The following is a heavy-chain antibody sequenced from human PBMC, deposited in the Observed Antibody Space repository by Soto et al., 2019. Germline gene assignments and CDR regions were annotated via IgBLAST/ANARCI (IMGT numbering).Heavy chain of an antibody. D-gene: IGHD3-10*01. J-gene: IGHJ4*02. CDR1: GYTFTSYY. CDR2: INPSGGST. CDR3: ARERESDYYGSGSYYSN. V-gene: IGHV1-46*03. Sequence: ASVKVSCKASGYTFTSYYMHWVRQAPGQGLEWMGIINPSGGSTSYAQKFQGRVTMTRDTSTSTVHMELSSLRSEDTAVYYCARERESDYYGSGSYYSNWGQGTLVTVSS.